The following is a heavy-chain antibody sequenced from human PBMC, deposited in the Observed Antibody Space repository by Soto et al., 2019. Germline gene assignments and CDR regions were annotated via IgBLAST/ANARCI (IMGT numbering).Heavy chain of an antibody. J-gene: IGHJ4*02. V-gene: IGHV1-8*01. D-gene: IGHD1-26*01. Sequence: ASVKVSCKASGYSFTSLDINWVRQTAGQGLEWMGWMEPSTGRAGYAQKFQGRVTMTRDTSINTAYMELTTLTSDDTAFFYCARGVSAGVDYWGQGTLVTVSS. CDR3: ARGVSAGVDY. CDR2: MEPSTGRA. CDR1: GYSFTSLD.